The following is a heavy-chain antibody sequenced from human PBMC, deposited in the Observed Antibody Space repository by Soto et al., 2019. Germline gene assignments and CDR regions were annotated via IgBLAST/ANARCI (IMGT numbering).Heavy chain of an antibody. V-gene: IGHV4-38-2*02. CDR1: GYSITSGYY. J-gene: IGHJ3*02. CDR3: ARDSYGGNSDFDI. Sequence: PSETLSLTCTVSGYSITSGYYWGWIRQPPGKGLEWIGSIYHSGSTYYNPSLKGRVTISVDTSNNQFSLKLSSVTAADTAVYYCARDSYGGNSDFDIWGQGTMVTVSS. D-gene: IGHD4-17*01. CDR2: IYHSGST.